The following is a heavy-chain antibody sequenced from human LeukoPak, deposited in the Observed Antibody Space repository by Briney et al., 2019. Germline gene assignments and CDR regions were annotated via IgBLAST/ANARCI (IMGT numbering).Heavy chain of an antibody. CDR3: ARDAYSSSPWYYFDY. D-gene: IGHD6-6*01. CDR2: IIPILGIA. V-gene: IGHV1-69*04. Sequence: GASVKVSCKASGGTFRSYTISWVRQAPGQGLEWMGRIIPILGIANYAQKFQGRVTITADKSTSTAYMELSSLRSEDTAVYYCARDAYSSSPWYYFDYWGQGTLVTVSS. CDR1: GGTFRSYT. J-gene: IGHJ4*02.